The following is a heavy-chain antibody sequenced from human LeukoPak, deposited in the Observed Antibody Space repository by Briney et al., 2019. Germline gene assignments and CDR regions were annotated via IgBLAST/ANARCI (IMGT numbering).Heavy chain of an antibody. D-gene: IGHD1-7*01. J-gene: IGHJ4*02. CDR1: GFTFSSYA. V-gene: IGHV3-23*01. CDR2: ISGSGGNT. Sequence: GGSLRLSCAASGFTFSSYAMSWVRQAPGKGLEWVSGISGSGGNTYYADSVKGRSTISRDSSKNTLYLQMDSLRAEDTAVYYCAKDITGTTRFDYWGQGTLVTVSS. CDR3: AKDITGTTRFDY.